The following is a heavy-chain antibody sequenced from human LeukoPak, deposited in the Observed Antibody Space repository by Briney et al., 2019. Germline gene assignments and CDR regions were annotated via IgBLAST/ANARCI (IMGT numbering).Heavy chain of an antibody. V-gene: IGHV3-21*01. D-gene: IGHD6-6*01. Sequence: GGSLRLSCAASGFTFRSYSMNWVRQAPGKGLEWVSSVSSSSSYIYYADSVKGRFTISRDNAKNSLYLQMNSLRAEDTAVYYCARDEYSSTKLFDYWGQGTLVTVSS. CDR3: ARDEYSSTKLFDY. CDR2: VSSSSSYI. J-gene: IGHJ4*02. CDR1: GFTFRSYS.